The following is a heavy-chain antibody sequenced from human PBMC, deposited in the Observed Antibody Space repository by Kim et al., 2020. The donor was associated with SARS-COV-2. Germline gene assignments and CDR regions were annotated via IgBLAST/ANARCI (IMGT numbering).Heavy chain of an antibody. V-gene: IGHV3-43*02. CDR3: AKDGKISLYDFWSGPQAGNYYFDY. J-gene: IGHJ4*02. CDR2: ISGDGGST. D-gene: IGHD3-3*01. Sequence: GGSLRLSCAASGFTFDDYAMHWVRQAPGKGLEWVSLISGDGGSTYYADSVKGRFTISRDNSKNSLYLQMNSLRTEDTALYYCAKDGKISLYDFWSGPQAGNYYFDYWGQGTLVTVSS. CDR1: GFTFDDYA.